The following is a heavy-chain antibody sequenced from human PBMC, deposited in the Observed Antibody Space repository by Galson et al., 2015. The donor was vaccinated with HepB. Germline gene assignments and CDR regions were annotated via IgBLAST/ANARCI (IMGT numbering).Heavy chain of an antibody. CDR1: RFTFSHYW. V-gene: IGHV3-7*01. D-gene: IGHD3-3*01. J-gene: IGHJ3*02. CDR3: ASELGITIFGLVDAFDI. CDR2: IKEDGSEK. Sequence: SLRLSCAASRFTFSHYWMSWVRQAPGKGLEWVANIKEDGSEKYYVDSVKGRFTISRDNAKNSLYLQMNSLRAEDTAVYYCASELGITIFGLVDAFDIWGQGTLVTVSS.